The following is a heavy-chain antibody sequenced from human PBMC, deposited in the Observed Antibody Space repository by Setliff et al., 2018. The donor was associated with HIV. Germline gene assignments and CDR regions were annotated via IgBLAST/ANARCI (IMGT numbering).Heavy chain of an antibody. CDR3: AKSVDTTMDDYYYVDI. CDR1: GGSISSHF. Sequence: LSLTCTVSGGSISSHFWTWIRQPAGKGLEWIGRFRPTGNAYYANPYYNPSLKSRVSMSVDTSKSQFSPKLNSVTAADTAVYYCAKSVDTTMDDYYYVDIWGTGITVTVSS. V-gene: IGHV4-4*07. CDR2: FRPTGNAYYANP. D-gene: IGHD5-18*01. J-gene: IGHJ6*03.